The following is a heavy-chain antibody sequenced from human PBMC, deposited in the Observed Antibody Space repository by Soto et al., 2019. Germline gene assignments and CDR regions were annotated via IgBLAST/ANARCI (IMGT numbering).Heavy chain of an antibody. V-gene: IGHV4-59*08. CDR1: GGSISSYY. D-gene: IGHD3-22*01. Sequence: SETLSLTCTVSGGSISSYYWSWIRQPPGKGLEWIGYISYSGSTNYNPSLKGRVTISVDTSKNQFSLKLSSVTAADTAVYYCARHLLLYYYDSSGYYLRDAFDIWGQGTMVTVSS. CDR2: ISYSGST. J-gene: IGHJ3*02. CDR3: ARHLLLYYYDSSGYYLRDAFDI.